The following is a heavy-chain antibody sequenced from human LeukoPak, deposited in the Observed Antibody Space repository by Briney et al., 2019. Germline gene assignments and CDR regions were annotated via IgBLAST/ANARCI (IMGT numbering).Heavy chain of an antibody. CDR2: ISSSSIYT. CDR1: GFTSSDVY. Sequence: VGCLRLSCAASGFTSSDVYMSWIREAPGKGLEWGSYISSSSIYTNYADSLKGRFTISRDNAKHSLYLQMNSLSAEDTAVYYCARDALAAVAGTKSLFDYWGQGTLVTVSS. J-gene: IGHJ4*02. V-gene: IGHV3-11*06. D-gene: IGHD6-19*01. CDR3: ARDALAAVAGTKSLFDY.